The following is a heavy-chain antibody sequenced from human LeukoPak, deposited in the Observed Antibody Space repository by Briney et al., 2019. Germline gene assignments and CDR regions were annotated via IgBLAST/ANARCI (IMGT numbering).Heavy chain of an antibody. CDR2: IYYSGST. Sequence: GSLRLSCAASGFTFSSYAMSWVRQPPGKGLEWIGSIYYSGSTYYNPSLKSRVTLSVDTSKNQFSLKLSSVTAADTAVYYCARGKYYYVSSGYYMPYFDYWGQGTLVTVSS. J-gene: IGHJ4*02. D-gene: IGHD3-22*01. V-gene: IGHV4-39*07. CDR3: ARGKYYYVSSGYYMPYFDY. CDR1: GFTFSSYA.